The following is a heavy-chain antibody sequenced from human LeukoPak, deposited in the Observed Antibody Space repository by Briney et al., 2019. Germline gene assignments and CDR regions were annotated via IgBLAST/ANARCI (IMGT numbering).Heavy chain of an antibody. CDR1: GGSTSSDH. CDR3: ARKNDFDI. D-gene: IGHD1-1*01. Sequence: TSETLSLTCTVSGGSTSSDHWNWIRQPPGKGLEWIGCIYYSGRTYYNPSLKSRVTISVDMSKSQFSLRLTSATAADTAVYYCARKNDFDIWGQGTLVTVSS. J-gene: IGHJ3*02. CDR2: IYYSGRT. V-gene: IGHV4-59*01.